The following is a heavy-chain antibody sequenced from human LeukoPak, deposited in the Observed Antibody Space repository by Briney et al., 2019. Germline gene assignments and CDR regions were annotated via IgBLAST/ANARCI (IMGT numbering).Heavy chain of an antibody. J-gene: IGHJ3*02. V-gene: IGHV4-59*08. D-gene: IGHD4-17*01. CDR2: IYYSGST. CDR3: ARHLSSVTTAAFDI. CDR1: GGSISSYY. Sequence: SETLSLTCTVSGGSISSYYWSWIRQPPGKGLEWIGYIYYSGSTNYNPSLKSRVTISVNTSKNQFSLKLSSVTAADTAVYYRARHLSSVTTAAFDIWGQGTMVTVSS.